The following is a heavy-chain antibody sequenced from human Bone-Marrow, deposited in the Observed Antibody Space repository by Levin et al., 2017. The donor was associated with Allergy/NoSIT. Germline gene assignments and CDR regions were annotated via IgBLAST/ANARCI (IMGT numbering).Heavy chain of an antibody. J-gene: IGHJ4*02. CDR2: ITGSGDST. Sequence: GESLPLSFSSSFFPFLLSSFLFFLPSPFPGLAWVSVITGSGDSTTYAASVKGRFTISRDNSENTLSLQMNSLRDDDTAVYYCAKGGSSSSWFCGDFWGQGTLVTVSS. D-gene: IGHD6-13*01. CDR1: FFPFLLSS. V-gene: IGHV3-23*01. CDR3: AKGGSSSSWFCGDF.